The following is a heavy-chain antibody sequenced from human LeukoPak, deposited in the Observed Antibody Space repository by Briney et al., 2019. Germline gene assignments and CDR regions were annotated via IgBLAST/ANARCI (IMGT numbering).Heavy chain of an antibody. D-gene: IGHD2-8*02. CDR3: ARHTDGNDSDAFDI. CDR2: IYPDYSET. J-gene: IGHJ3*02. V-gene: IGHV5-51*01. Sequence: ASVKVSCMGFGYSFTNYWIGWVRQMPGKGLEWMGIIYPDYSETTYSPSFQGLVTMSVDKSINTAYLQWNSLRASDTAMYYCARHTDGNDSDAFDIWGQGTMVAVSS. CDR1: GYSFTNYW.